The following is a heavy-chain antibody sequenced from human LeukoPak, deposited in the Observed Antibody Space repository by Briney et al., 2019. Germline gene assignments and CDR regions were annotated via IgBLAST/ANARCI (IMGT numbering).Heavy chain of an antibody. CDR3: ARALIDSSGYYLGFGY. D-gene: IGHD3-22*01. CDR2: IYSGGST. J-gene: IGHJ4*02. CDR1: GFTVSSNY. V-gene: IGHV3-66*02. Sequence: GGSLRLSCAASGFTVSSNYMSWVRQAPGKGLEWVSVIYSGGSTYYADSVKGRFTISRDNSKNTLYLQMNSLRAEDTAVYYCARALIDSSGYYLGFGYWGQGTLVTVSS.